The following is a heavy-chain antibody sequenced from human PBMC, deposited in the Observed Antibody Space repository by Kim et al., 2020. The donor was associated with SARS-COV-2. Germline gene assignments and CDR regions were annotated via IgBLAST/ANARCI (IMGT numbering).Heavy chain of an antibody. Sequence: GVSLRLSCAASGFTFSSYGMHWVRQAPGKWLEWVAVISYDGSNKYYADSVKGRFTISRDNSKNTLYLQMNSLRAEDTAVYYCAKESGSGSYYAWTYYYYGMDVWGQGTTVTVSS. CDR2: ISYDGSNK. CDR3: AKESGSGSYYAWTYYYYGMDV. D-gene: IGHD3-10*01. J-gene: IGHJ6*02. CDR1: GFTFSSYG. V-gene: IGHV3-30*18.